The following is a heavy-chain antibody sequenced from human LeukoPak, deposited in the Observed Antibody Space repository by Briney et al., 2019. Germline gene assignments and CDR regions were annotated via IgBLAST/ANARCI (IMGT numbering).Heavy chain of an antibody. Sequence: PGGSLRLSCAASGFTFSNAWMSWVRQAPGKGLEWVRRIKSKTDGETTDYAAPVKGRFTISRDDSKNTLYLQMNSLKTEDTAVYYCTTDPALVGAYTPYYFDYWGQGTLVTVSS. J-gene: IGHJ4*02. CDR1: GFTFSNAW. V-gene: IGHV3-15*01. CDR3: TTDPALVGAYTPYYFDY. CDR2: IKSKTDGETT. D-gene: IGHD1-26*01.